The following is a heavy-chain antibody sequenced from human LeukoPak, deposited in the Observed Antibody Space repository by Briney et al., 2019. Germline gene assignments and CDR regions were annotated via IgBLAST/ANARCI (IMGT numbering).Heavy chain of an antibody. CDR2: ISYDGSNK. D-gene: IGHD4-17*01. J-gene: IGHJ4*02. CDR1: GLTFSSYA. CDR3: ARDLSYGDSGFDY. Sequence: PGGSLRLSCAASGLTFSSYAMHWVRQAPGKGVGWVAVISYDGSNKYYADSVKGRFTISRDNSKNTLYLQMNSLRAEDTAVYYCARDLSYGDSGFDYWGQGTLVTVSS. V-gene: IGHV3-30-3*01.